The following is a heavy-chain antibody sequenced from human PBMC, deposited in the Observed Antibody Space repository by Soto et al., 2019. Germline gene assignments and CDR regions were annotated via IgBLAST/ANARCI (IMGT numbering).Heavy chain of an antibody. V-gene: IGHV3-21*01. CDR1: GFYFTNYN. CDR2: ISSRSNYI. J-gene: IGHJ4*02. CDR3: ASLTTVTNLNRFDY. Sequence: EVHLVESGGGLVKPGGSLRLSCAASGFYFTNYNMNWVRQAPGKGLEWVSFISSRSNYIYYEDSVRGRFTVSRDNAKNSLYLQMNNLRPEDTAVYYCASLTTVTNLNRFDYWGQGTLVTVSS. D-gene: IGHD4-17*01.